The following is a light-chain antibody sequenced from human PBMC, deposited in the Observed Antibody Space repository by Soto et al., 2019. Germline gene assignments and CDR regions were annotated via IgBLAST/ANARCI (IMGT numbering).Light chain of an antibody. CDR1: QSISNY. J-gene: IGKJ1*01. V-gene: IGKV1-39*01. Sequence: DIQMTQPPSSLSAFEGDRVTITCRANQSISNYLNWYQQRLGKAPKLLIYAASSFQSRVPSRFSGSGSGTDFTLTISNLQPEDFATYYCQQTYSTPRTFGQGTKVEI. CDR3: QQTYSTPRT. CDR2: AAS.